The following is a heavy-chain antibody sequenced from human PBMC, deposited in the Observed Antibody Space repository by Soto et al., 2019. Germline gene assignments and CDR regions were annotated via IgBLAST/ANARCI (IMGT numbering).Heavy chain of an antibody. CDR3: ASPSTYYYGSGSPYYYYGMDV. CDR1: GCSFTSYW. J-gene: IGHJ6*02. D-gene: IGHD3-10*01. CDR2: IDPSDSYT. V-gene: IGHV5-10-1*01. Sequence: GESLKISCKGSGCSFTSYWISWVRQMPGNGLEWMGRIDPSDSYTNYSPSFQGHVTISADKSISTAYLQWSSLKASDTAMYYCASPSTYYYGSGSPYYYYGMDVWGQGTTVTVSS.